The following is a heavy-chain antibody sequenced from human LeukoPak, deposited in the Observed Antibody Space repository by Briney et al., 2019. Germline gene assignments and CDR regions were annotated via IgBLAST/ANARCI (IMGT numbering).Heavy chain of an antibody. Sequence: GGSLRLSCAASGFTFSSYSMNWVRQAPGKGLEWVSSISSSSSYIYYADSVKGRFTISRDNAKSSLYLQMNSLRAEDTAVYYCARDWVEVFDYWGQGTLVTVSS. CDR2: ISSSSSYI. D-gene: IGHD2-15*01. CDR1: GFTFSSYS. CDR3: ARDWVEVFDY. J-gene: IGHJ4*02. V-gene: IGHV3-21*01.